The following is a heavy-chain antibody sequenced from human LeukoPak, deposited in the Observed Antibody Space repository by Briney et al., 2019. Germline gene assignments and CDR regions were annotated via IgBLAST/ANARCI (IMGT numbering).Heavy chain of an antibody. CDR1: GFTFDDYG. V-gene: IGHV3-20*04. J-gene: IGHJ4*02. CDR2: INWSGGST. D-gene: IGHD1-26*01. Sequence: GGSLRLSCAASGFTFDDYGMSWVRQAPGKGLEWVSGINWSGGSTGYADSVKGRFTISRDNAKNSLYLQMNSLRAEDTALYYCAREGYSGSYSDFDYWGQGTLVTVSS. CDR3: AREGYSGSYSDFDY.